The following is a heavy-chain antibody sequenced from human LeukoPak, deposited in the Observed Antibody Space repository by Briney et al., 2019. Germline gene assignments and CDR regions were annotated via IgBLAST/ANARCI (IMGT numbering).Heavy chain of an antibody. CDR2: ISAYNGNT. V-gene: IGHV1-18*01. Sequence: ASVKVSCKASGYTFTSYGISWVRQAPGQGLEWMGWISAYNGNTNYAQKLQGGVTMTTDTSTSTAYMELRSLRSDDTAVYYCARLGSGGYCSGGSCSNFDYWGQGTLVTVSS. D-gene: IGHD2-15*01. CDR1: GYTFTSYG. J-gene: IGHJ4*02. CDR3: ARLGSGGYCSGGSCSNFDY.